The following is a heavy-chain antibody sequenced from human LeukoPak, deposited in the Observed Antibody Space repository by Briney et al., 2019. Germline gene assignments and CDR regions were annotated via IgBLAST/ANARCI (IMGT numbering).Heavy chain of an antibody. J-gene: IGHJ3*02. Sequence: SETLSLTCAVYGGSFSGYYWSWIRQPPGKGLEWIGYIYHSGSTYYNPSLKSRVTISVDRSKNQFSLKLSSVTAADTAVYYCARDRRYSDDAFDIWGQGTMVTVSS. CDR2: IYHSGST. CDR3: ARDRRYSDDAFDI. CDR1: GGSFSGYY. D-gene: IGHD1-1*01. V-gene: IGHV4-34*01.